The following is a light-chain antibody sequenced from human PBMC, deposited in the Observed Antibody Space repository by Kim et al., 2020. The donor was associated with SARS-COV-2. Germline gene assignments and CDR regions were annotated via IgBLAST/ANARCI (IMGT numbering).Light chain of an antibody. J-gene: IGLJ1*01. V-gene: IGLV3-19*01. CDR1: SLRTYY. CDR3: NSRDSRGNHYV. CDR2: GKS. Sequence: SSELTQDPAVSVALGQTVRITCQGDSLRTYYASWYQQKPGQAPVLVIYGKSNRPSGIPDRFSGSSSGNTVSLTITGAQAEDEADYYCNSRDSRGNHYVFG.